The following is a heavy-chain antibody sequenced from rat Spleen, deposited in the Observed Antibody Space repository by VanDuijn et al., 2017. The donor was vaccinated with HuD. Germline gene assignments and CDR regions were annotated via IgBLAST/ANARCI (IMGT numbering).Heavy chain of an antibody. V-gene: IGHV5-7*01. CDR2: INYDGSNT. J-gene: IGHJ1*01. D-gene: IGHD5-1*01. Sequence: EVQLVESGGGLVQPGRSLKLSCAASGFSFSDYYMAWVRQAPKKGLEWVASINYDGSNTYYRGSVKGRFTISRDNAKSTLYLQMDSLKSEDTATYYCVRLLGAPDWYFDFWGPGTMVTVSS. CDR3: VRLLGAPDWYFDF. CDR1: GFSFSDYY.